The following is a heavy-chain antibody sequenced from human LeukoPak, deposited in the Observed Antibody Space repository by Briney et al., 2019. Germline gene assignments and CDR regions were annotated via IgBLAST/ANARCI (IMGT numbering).Heavy chain of an antibody. CDR2: IWYDGSNK. V-gene: IGHV3-33*01. Sequence: EGSLRLSCAASGFTFSSYGMHWVRQAPGKGLEWVAVIWYDGSNKYYADSVKGRFTISRDNSKNTLYLQMNSLRAEDTAVYYCARDSDYGDYVGYFDYWGQGTLVTVSS. CDR1: GFTFSSYG. J-gene: IGHJ4*02. D-gene: IGHD4-17*01. CDR3: ARDSDYGDYVGYFDY.